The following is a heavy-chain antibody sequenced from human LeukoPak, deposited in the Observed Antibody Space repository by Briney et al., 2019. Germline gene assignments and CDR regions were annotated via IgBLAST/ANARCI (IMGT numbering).Heavy chain of an antibody. Sequence: GESLKISCKVSRYSFTSYWISWVRQMPGKGLEWMGRIDPSDSYTNYSPSFQGHVTISADKSISTAYLQWSSLKASDTAMYYCARQEDYGEYFQHWGQGTLVTVSS. J-gene: IGHJ1*01. CDR2: IDPSDSYT. CDR1: RYSFTSYW. D-gene: IGHD3-16*01. V-gene: IGHV5-10-1*01. CDR3: ARQEDYGEYFQH.